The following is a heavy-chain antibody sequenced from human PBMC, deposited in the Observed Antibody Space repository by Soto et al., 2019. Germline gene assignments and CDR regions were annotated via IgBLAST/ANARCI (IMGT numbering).Heavy chain of an antibody. V-gene: IGHV3-33*01. Sequence: QVQLVESGGGVVQPGRSLRLSCAASGFTFSTYGMHWVRQAPGKGLEGVAVIWYDGSYKYYSDSVKGRFTTSRDNSKNTLYLQMTSLRAKDTAVFYCARDYLVIPHRVIDYWGQGTRVTVSS. D-gene: IGHD2-15*01. CDR3: ARDYLVIPHRVIDY. CDR2: IWYDGSYK. J-gene: IGHJ4*02. CDR1: GFTFSTYG.